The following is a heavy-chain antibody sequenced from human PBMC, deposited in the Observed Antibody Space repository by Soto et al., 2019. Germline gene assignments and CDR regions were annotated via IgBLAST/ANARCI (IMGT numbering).Heavy chain of an antibody. CDR3: AGSYSSSWTYYYYYGMDV. V-gene: IGHV4-39*01. CDR1: GGSISSSSYY. J-gene: IGHJ6*02. CDR2: IYYSGST. Sequence: SETLSLTXTVSGGSISSSSYYWGWIRQPPGKGLEWIGSIYYSGSTYYNPSLKSRVTISVDTSKNQFSLKLSSVTAADTAVYYCAGSYSSSWTYYYYYGMDVWGQGTTVTVSS. D-gene: IGHD6-13*01.